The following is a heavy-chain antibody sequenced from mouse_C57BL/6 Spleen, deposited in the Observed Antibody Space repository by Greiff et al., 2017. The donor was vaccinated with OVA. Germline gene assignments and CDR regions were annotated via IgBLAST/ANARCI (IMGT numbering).Heavy chain of an antibody. CDR1: GYTFTSYW. CDR2: INPSSGYT. V-gene: IGHV1-7*01. Sequence: QVHVKQSGAELAKPGASVKLSCKASGYTFTSYWMHWVKQRPGQGLEWIGYINPSSGYTKYNQKFKDKATLTADKSSSTAYMQLSSLTYEDSAVYYCASITTVVAYYFDYWGQGTTLTVSS. J-gene: IGHJ2*01. D-gene: IGHD1-1*01. CDR3: ASITTVVAYYFDY.